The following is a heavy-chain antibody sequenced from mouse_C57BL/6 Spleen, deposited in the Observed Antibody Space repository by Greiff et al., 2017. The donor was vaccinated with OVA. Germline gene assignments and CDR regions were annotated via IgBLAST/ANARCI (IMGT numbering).Heavy chain of an antibody. J-gene: IGHJ3*01. D-gene: IGHD2-2*01. CDR3: ASICYGYDEGFAY. CDR1: GFNIKNTY. Sequence: EVQLQQSVAELVRPGASVKLSCTASGFNIKNTYMHWVKQRPEQGLEWIGRIDPANGNTNYAPKFQGKATITADTSSNTAYLQLSSLTSEDTAIYYCASICYGYDEGFAYWGQGTLVTVSA. V-gene: IGHV14-3*01. CDR2: IDPANGNT.